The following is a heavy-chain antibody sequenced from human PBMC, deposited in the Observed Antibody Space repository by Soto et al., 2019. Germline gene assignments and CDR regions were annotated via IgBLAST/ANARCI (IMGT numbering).Heavy chain of an antibody. D-gene: IGHD6-6*01. V-gene: IGHV3-23*01. CDR2: ISGSDDST. CDR1: GFTFSSYA. CDR3: AKRSTSSTFDY. J-gene: IGHJ4*02. Sequence: EVQLLESGGGLVQPGESLRLSCAASGFTFSSYAMSWVRQAPGKGLEWVSVISGSDDSTYYADSVKGRFTISRDNSKNTLYLQMTSLRAEDTAVYSCAKRSTSSTFDYWGQGTLVTVSS.